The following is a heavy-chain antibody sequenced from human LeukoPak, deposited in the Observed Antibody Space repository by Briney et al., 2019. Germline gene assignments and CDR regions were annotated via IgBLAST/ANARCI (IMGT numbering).Heavy chain of an antibody. CDR3: ARDGRGSTSCYTD. CDR2: ISPNSGGT. V-gene: IGHV1-18*01. J-gene: IGHJ4*02. Sequence: ASVKVSCKASGYAFSGYLHWVRQAPGQGLEWMGWISPNSGGTNYAQKLQGRVTMTTDTSTSTAYMELRSLRSDDTAVYYCARDGRGSTSCYTDWGQGTLVTVSS. D-gene: IGHD2-2*02. CDR1: GYAFSGYL.